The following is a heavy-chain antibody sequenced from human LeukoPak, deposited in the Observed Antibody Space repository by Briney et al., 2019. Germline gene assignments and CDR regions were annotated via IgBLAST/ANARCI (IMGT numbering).Heavy chain of an antibody. D-gene: IGHD6-6*01. Sequence: PSETLSLTCSVSGGSISVGGYFWGWIRQPPGKGLEWVGTIYYSGYTSYNPSLKSRVTMSVDTSKNQFSLKLSSVTAADTAVYYCARLQGAGARPGYYYMDIWGQGTMVTVSS. CDR1: GGSISVGGYF. J-gene: IGHJ6*03. CDR2: IYYSGYT. CDR3: ARLQGAGARPGYYYMDI. V-gene: IGHV4-39*07.